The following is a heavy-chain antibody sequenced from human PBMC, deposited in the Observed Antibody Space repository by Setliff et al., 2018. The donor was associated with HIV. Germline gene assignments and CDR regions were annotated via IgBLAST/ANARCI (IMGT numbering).Heavy chain of an antibody. V-gene: IGHV3-11*04. Sequence: PGGSLRLSCAASGFRFSDYYMNWIRQAPGKGLEWISSISSSGRTIKYADSVKGRFTISRDNAKNSLYLQMNTPRAEDTAVYYCAREGITGTTLHPYWGQGTLVTVSS. CDR1: GFRFSDYY. CDR2: ISSSGRTI. CDR3: AREGITGTTLHPY. D-gene: IGHD1-7*01. J-gene: IGHJ4*02.